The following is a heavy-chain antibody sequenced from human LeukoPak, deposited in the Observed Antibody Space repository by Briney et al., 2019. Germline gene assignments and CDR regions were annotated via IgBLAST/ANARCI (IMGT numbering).Heavy chain of an antibody. CDR3: ARGGGEREDGDY. D-gene: IGHD3-16*01. CDR2: ISAYNGNT. J-gene: IGHJ4*02. CDR1: GYTFTGYY. V-gene: IGHV1-18*04. Sequence: ASVKVSCKASGYTFTGYYMHWVRQAPGQGLEWMGWISAYNGNTNYAQKLQGRVTMTTDTSTSTAYMELRSLRSDDTAVYYCARGGGEREDGDYWGQGTLVTVSS.